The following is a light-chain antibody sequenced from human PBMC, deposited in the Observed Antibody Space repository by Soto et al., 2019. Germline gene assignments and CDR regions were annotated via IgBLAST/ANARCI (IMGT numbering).Light chain of an antibody. CDR1: QRISSF. CDR2: AAS. CDR3: QQGYSPPYT. V-gene: IGKV1-39*01. J-gene: IGKJ2*01. Sequence: DIQLTQSPSSLSASVGDSVTITCRASQRISSFVNWYQQKPGRAPKLLIYAASNLQDGVPLRFSGSGSGTDFTLSISSLQPEDFTTYYCQQGYSPPYTFGQGTNLQIK.